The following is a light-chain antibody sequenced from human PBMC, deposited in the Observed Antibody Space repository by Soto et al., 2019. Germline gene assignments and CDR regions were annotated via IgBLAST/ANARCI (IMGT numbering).Light chain of an antibody. CDR2: KAS. V-gene: IGKV1-5*03. CDR1: QSISSW. J-gene: IGKJ5*01. Sequence: TLSASVVSRVTITCRASQSISSWLAWYQQKPGKAPKLLIYKASSLESGVPSRFSGSGSGTEFTLTISSLQAEDFAPYYCKHSTSQLNRFGQ. CDR3: KHSTSQLNR.